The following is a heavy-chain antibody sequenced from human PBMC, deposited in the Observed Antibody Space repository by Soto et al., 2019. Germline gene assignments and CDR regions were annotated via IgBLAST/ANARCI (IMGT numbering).Heavy chain of an antibody. J-gene: IGHJ4*02. CDR3: ARYSSSWPGYYFDY. CDR2: IYYSGST. V-gene: IGHV4-61*01. CDR1: VGSFSSGSYY. Sequence: SETLSLACTVSVGSFSSGSYYWSWILQPPGKGLEWIGYIYYSGSTNYNPSLKSRVTISVDTSKNQFSLKLSSVTAADTAVYYCARYSSSWPGYYFDYWGQGTLVTVSS. D-gene: IGHD6-13*01.